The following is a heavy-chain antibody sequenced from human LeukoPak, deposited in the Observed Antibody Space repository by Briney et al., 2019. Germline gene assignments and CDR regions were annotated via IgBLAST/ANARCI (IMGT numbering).Heavy chain of an antibody. CDR2: IYYSGST. D-gene: IGHD3-10*01. CDR3: ARSGPYGSRSYYLDY. J-gene: IGHJ4*02. CDR1: GGSISSYY. Sequence: SETLSLTCTVSGGSISSYYWSWIRQPPGKGLEWIGYIYYSGSTNYNPSLKSRVTISVDTSKNQFSLKLSSVTAADTAVYYCARSGPYGSRSYYLDYWGQGTLVTVSS. V-gene: IGHV4-59*01.